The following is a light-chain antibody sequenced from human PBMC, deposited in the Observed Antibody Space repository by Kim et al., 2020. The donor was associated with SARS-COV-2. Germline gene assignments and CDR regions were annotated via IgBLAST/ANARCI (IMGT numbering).Light chain of an antibody. CDR2: AAS. V-gene: IGKV1-39*01. CDR3: QQSYGAPYT. CDR1: QSIGTY. J-gene: IGKJ2*01. Sequence: SASLGDRVTITCRASQSIGTYLNWYQHKPGKAPAFLINAASSSQSGVPSRFSASGSGTEFTLTISSLQPGDFATYYCQQSYGAPYTLGQGTKLEI.